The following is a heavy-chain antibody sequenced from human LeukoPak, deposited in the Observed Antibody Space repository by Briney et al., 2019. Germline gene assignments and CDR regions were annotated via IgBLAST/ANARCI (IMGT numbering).Heavy chain of an antibody. CDR3: ARGGSTIVVVPASNLPSDY. CDR2: INPNTGAT. CDR1: GYTFTGYY. D-gene: IGHD2-2*01. V-gene: IGHV1-2*02. J-gene: IGHJ4*02. Sequence: GASVKVSCKASGYTFTGYYMHWVGQAAGQGLEWMGWINPNTGATNYAQKFQGRVTMTRDASISAAFLELSMLTSHDTAVYYCARGGSTIVVVPASNLPSDYWGQGTLVTVSS.